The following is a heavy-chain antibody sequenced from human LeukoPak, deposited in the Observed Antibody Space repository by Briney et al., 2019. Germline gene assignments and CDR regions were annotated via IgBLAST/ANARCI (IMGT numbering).Heavy chain of an antibody. CDR1: GFTFSSYS. J-gene: IGHJ6*02. V-gene: IGHV3-21*04. CDR3: ADSIFGVVPPPYYYGMDV. CDR2: IISSSSYI. D-gene: IGHD3-3*01. Sequence: GGSLRLSCAASGFTFSSYSMNWVRQAPGKGLEWVSSIISSSSYIYYADSVKGRFTISRGNSKNTLYLQMNSLRAEDTAVYYCADSIFGVVPPPYYYGMDVWGQGTTVTVSS.